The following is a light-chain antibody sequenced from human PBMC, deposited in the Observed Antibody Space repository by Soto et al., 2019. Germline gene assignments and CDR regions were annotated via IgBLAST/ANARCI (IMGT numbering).Light chain of an antibody. CDR2: DVS. CDR3: QQYNNWPPT. V-gene: IGKV3-15*01. J-gene: IGKJ5*01. CDR1: QGVTTN. Sequence: EIVMTQSPATLSVSPGERATLSCRAGQGVTTNFAWYQQKSGQSPRLLIYDVSTRATGVPARFSGSGSGTEFTLTISSPQSEDFAVYYCQQYNNWPPTFGQGTRLEI.